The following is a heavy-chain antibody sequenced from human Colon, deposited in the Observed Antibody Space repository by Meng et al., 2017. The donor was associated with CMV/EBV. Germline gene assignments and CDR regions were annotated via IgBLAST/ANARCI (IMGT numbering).Heavy chain of an antibody. Sequence: KASGYTITSYEINWVRQATGQGLEWMGWMNPNSGNTGYAQKFQGRVTMTRNTAISTAYMELSSLTSEDTAVYYCARGLRRPEWFYFDSWGQGTLVTVSS. D-gene: IGHD3-3*01. CDR3: ARGLRRPEWFYFDS. CDR2: MNPNSGNT. CDR1: GYTITSYE. V-gene: IGHV1-8*01. J-gene: IGHJ4*02.